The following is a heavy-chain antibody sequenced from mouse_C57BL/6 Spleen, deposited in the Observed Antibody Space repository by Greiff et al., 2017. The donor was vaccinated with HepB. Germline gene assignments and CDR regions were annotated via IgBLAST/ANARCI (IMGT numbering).Heavy chain of an antibody. CDR2: IHPNSGST. J-gene: IGHJ1*03. CDR3: ARLGTTVVGDWYFDV. V-gene: IGHV1-64*01. CDR1: GYTFTSYW. Sequence: VQLQQPGAELVKPGASVKLSCKASGYTFTSYWMHWVKQRPGQGLEWIGMIHPNSGSTNYNEKFKSKATLTVDKSSSTAYMQLSSLTSEDSAVYYCARLGTTVVGDWYFDVWGTGTTVTVSS. D-gene: IGHD1-1*01.